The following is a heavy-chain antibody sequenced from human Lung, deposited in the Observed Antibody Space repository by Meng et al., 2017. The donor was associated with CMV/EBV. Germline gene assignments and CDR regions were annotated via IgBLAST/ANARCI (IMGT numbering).Heavy chain of an antibody. CDR3: ARIRGRIGFGYGYYFYHGMDV. CDR1: GFSLSTAEMC. D-gene: IGHD5-18*01. CDR2: IDWDDDK. Sequence: SGPTLVKPTQTLTLSCTFSGFSLSTAEMCVTWGRQPPGKALEWLALIDWDDDKYYSTSLRTRLTISKDTSKNQVVLTMTNMDPVDTATYSCARIRGRIGFGYGYYFYHGMDVXGQGXTVAVSS. V-gene: IGHV2-70*18. J-gene: IGHJ6*02.